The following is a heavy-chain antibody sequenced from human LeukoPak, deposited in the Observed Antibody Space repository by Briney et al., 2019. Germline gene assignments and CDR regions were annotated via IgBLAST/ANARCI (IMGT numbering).Heavy chain of an antibody. CDR1: GFSLSDYW. V-gene: IGHV3-7*01. J-gene: IGHJ4*02. D-gene: IGHD3-9*01. CDR3: AREGGGIFSYEDY. Sequence: LPGGSLRLSCAASGFSLSDYWMSWVRQAPGKGLEWVANIKQDGSEKYYVDSVKGRFTISRDNAKNSLYLQMNSLRAEDTAVYYCAREGGGIFSYEDYWGQGTLVTVSS. CDR2: IKQDGSEK.